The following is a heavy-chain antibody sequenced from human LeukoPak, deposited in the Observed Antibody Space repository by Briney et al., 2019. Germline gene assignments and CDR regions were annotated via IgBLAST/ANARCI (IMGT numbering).Heavy chain of an antibody. D-gene: IGHD5-24*01. CDR1: GFTFSSYG. CDR3: AKNQMRNWFGP. J-gene: IGHJ5*02. Sequence: GGSLTLSCAASGFTFSSYGMHWLRPSPGKGLEGVAFIRYDGSNKYYADSMKGRFTISRDNSTNSLYLQMNSLKTEDTAVYYCAKNQMRNWFGPWGQGTLVTVSS. CDR2: IRYDGSNK. V-gene: IGHV3-30*02.